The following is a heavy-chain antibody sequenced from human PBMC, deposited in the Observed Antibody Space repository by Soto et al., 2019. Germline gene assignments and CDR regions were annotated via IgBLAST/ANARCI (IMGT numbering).Heavy chain of an antibody. CDR1: GFTFSSYA. V-gene: IGHV3-30-3*01. Sequence: GGSLRLSCAASGFTFSSYAMHWVRQAPGKGLEWVAVISYDGSNKYYADSVKGRFTISRDNSKNTLYLQMNSLRAEDTAVYYCARDHDKYYYDSSGGAFDYWGQGTLVTVSS. CDR2: ISYDGSNK. J-gene: IGHJ4*02. D-gene: IGHD3-22*01. CDR3: ARDHDKYYYDSSGGAFDY.